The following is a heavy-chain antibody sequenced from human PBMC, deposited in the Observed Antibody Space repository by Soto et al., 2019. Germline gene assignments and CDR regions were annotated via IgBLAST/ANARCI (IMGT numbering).Heavy chain of an antibody. V-gene: IGHV3-30*18. CDR2: ISYDGSNK. Sequence: GGSLRLSCAASGFTFSSYGMHWVRQAPGKGLEWVAVISYDGSNKYYADSVKGRFTISRDNSKNTLYLQMNSLRAEDTAVYYCAKDPYSSGWIYYFDYWGQGTLVTVSS. J-gene: IGHJ4*02. CDR1: GFTFSSYG. CDR3: AKDPYSSGWIYYFDY. D-gene: IGHD6-19*01.